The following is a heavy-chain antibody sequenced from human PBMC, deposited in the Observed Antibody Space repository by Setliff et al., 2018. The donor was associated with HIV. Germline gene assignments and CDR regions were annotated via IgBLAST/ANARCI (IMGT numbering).Heavy chain of an antibody. D-gene: IGHD1-26*01. Sequence: SETLSLTCAVSGYSISSGYYWVWIRQSPGKGLDWIGSIHHSGTTYYNPSLKSRVTISVDTTTNQVSLQVNSVTAVDTAVYYCARVPHRVVGTTTLLYHFDYWGLGTLVTVSS. CDR2: IHHSGTT. V-gene: IGHV4-38-2*01. CDR3: ARVPHRVVGTTTLLYHFDY. J-gene: IGHJ4*02. CDR1: GYSISSGYY.